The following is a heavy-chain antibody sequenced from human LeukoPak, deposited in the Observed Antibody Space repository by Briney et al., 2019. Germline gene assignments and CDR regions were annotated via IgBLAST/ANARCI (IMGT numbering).Heavy chain of an antibody. CDR3: ARSRMTTLPGFDY. Sequence: ASVKVSCKPPGYTFIDYYVHWVRQAPGQGLEWMGWINPNSGATNSAQNLQGRVTLTRDKSMTTAYLDLSGLTYDDMAVYYCARSRMTTLPGFDYWGQGTLVTVSS. J-gene: IGHJ4*02. CDR2: INPNSGAT. CDR1: GYTFIDYY. V-gene: IGHV1-2*02. D-gene: IGHD1-1*01.